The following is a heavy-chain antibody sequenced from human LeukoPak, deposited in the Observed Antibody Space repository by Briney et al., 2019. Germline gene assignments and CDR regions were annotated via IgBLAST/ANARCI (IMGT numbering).Heavy chain of an antibody. J-gene: IGHJ5*02. V-gene: IGHV3-23*01. CDR1: GFIFSSYA. CDR3: AKQITVFRAFVP. Sequence: GGSLRLSCAASGFIFSSYAMNWVRQAPGKGLEWVSAISGNGGATHYADSVKGRFTISRDNSKNTMYLQMNSLRAEDTAVYYCAKQITVFRAFVPWGQGTLVTVSS. D-gene: IGHD3-10*01. CDR2: ISGNGGAT.